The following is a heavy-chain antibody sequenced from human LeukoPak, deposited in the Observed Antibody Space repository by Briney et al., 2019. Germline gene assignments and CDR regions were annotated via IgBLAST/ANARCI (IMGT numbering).Heavy chain of an antibody. CDR1: GYTFSGYY. CDR2: INPNSGGT. CDR3: ARGPIKYYDILTGYYINWFDP. V-gene: IGHV1-2*02. J-gene: IGHJ5*02. D-gene: IGHD3-9*01. Sequence: ASVKVSCKASGYTFSGYYIHWVRQAPGHGLEWMGWINPNSGGTNYAQKFHGRVTLTRDTSINTAYMELSSLRSEDTAVYYCARGPIKYYDILTGYYINWFDPWGQGTLVTVSS.